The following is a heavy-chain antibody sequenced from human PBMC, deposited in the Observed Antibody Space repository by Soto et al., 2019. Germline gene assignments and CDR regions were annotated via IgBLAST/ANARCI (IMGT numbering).Heavy chain of an antibody. D-gene: IGHD4-4*01. CDR3: ASALSHYRQGSYGMDV. CDR1: GGTFSSYA. CDR2: IIPIFGTA. V-gene: IGHV1-69*01. Sequence: QVQLVQSGAEVKKPGSSVKVSCKASGGTFSSYAISWVRQAPGQGLEWMGGIIPIFGTANYAQKFQGRVTITADESTSTAYMELSSLRAEGTAVYYCASALSHYRQGSYGMDVWGQGTTVTVSS. J-gene: IGHJ6*02.